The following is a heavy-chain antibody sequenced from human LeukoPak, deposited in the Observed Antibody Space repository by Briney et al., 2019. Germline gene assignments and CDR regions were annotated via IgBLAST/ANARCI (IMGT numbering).Heavy chain of an antibody. V-gene: IGHV3-30*04. CDR2: MSSDGIKS. CDR1: GFTFRMSG. CDR3: AKDHAGSGRAFEY. J-gene: IGHJ4*02. D-gene: IGHD3-10*01. Sequence: GRSLRLSCATSGFTFRMSGVHWVRQAPGKGLEWVALMSSDGIKSYYADSVKGRFTVSRDTSKDIEYLQMNSLSADDTGIYYCAKDHAGSGRAFEYWGQGTLLTVSS.